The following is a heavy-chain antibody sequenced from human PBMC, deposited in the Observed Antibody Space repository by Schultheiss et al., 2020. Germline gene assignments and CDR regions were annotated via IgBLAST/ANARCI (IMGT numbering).Heavy chain of an antibody. CDR1: GYTFTGYY. V-gene: IGHV1-2*02. Sequence: ASVKVSCKASGYTFTGYYMHWVRQAPGQGLEWMGWINPNSGGTNYAQKFQGRVTMTRDTSISTAYMELSRLRSDDTAVYYCARVSIAAAGTVPVPYYYYGMDVWGKGTTVTVSS. D-gene: IGHD6-13*01. J-gene: IGHJ6*04. CDR3: ARVSIAAAGTVPVPYYYYGMDV. CDR2: INPNSGGT.